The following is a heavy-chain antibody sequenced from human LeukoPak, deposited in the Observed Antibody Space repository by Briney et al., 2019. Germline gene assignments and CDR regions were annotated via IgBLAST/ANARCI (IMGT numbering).Heavy chain of an antibody. CDR1: GGTFSSYG. J-gene: IGHJ4*02. V-gene: IGHV1-69*04. D-gene: IGHD6-13*01. CDR2: IIPILGIA. Sequence: ASVKVSCKASGGTFSSYGISWVRQAPGQGLEWMGRIIPILGIANYAQKFQGRVTITADKSTSTAYMELSSLRSEDTAVYYCARALGSSSWTRNFDYWGQGTLVTVSS. CDR3: ARALGSSSWTRNFDY.